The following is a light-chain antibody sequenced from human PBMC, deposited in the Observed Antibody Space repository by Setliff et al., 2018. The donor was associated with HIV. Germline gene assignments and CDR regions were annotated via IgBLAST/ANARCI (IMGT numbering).Light chain of an antibody. V-gene: IGLV2-14*01. Sequence: SALAQTASVSGSPGQSITISCTGTISDVGGFNYVSWYQQHPGKAPKLMIYEVSNRPSWISNRFSGSKSANTASLTISGLQAEDEADYYCSSYTSSSTPYVFGTGTKVTVL. CDR3: SSYTSSSTPYV. CDR2: EVS. J-gene: IGLJ1*01. CDR1: ISDVGGFNY.